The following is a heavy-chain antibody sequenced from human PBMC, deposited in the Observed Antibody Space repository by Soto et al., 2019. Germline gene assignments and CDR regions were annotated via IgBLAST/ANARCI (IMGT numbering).Heavy chain of an antibody. Sequence: PGGSLRLSCAASGFTFSSYEMNWVRQAPGKGLEWVSYISSSGSTIYYADSVKGRFTISRDNAKNSLYPQMNSLRAEDTAVYYCARVGPAAPRGYYYYGMDVWGQGTTVTVSS. J-gene: IGHJ6*02. CDR3: ARVGPAAPRGYYYYGMDV. CDR1: GFTFSSYE. CDR2: ISSSGSTI. V-gene: IGHV3-48*03. D-gene: IGHD2-2*01.